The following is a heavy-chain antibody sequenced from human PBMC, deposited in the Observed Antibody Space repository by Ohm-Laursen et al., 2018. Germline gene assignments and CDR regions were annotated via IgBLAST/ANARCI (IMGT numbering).Heavy chain of an antibody. D-gene: IGHD6-19*01. V-gene: IGHV3-48*03. Sequence: SLRLSCAASGFTFSSYEMNWVRQAPGKGLEWVSYISSSGSTIYYADSVKGRFTISRDNAKNSLYLQMNSLRAEDTAVYYCARGRGSGWYSGPPDYWGQGTLVTVSS. CDR2: ISSSGSTI. CDR3: ARGRGSGWYSGPPDY. J-gene: IGHJ4*02. CDR1: GFTFSSYE.